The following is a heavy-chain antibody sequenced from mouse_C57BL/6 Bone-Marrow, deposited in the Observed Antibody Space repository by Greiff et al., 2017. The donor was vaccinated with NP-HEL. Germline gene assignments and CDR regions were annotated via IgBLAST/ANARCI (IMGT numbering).Heavy chain of an antibody. Sequence: VQLQQSGPELVKPGASVKIPCKASGYTFTDYNMDWVKQSHGKSLEWIGDINPNNGGTIYNQKFKGKATLTVDKSSSTAYMELRSLTSEDTAVYYCATELRGVYAMDYWGQGTSVTVSS. CDR2: INPNNGGT. CDR1: GYTFTDYN. CDR3: ATELRGVYAMDY. J-gene: IGHJ4*01. V-gene: IGHV1-18*01. D-gene: IGHD1-1*01.